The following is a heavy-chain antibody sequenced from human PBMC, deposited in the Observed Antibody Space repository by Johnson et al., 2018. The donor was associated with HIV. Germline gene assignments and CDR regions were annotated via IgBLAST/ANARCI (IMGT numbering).Heavy chain of an antibody. CDR1: GFTVSSYY. CDR3: AKEGRGWALGAFDI. Sequence: QVQLVESGGGVVQPGRSLRLSCAASGFTVSSYYMTWVRQAPGKGLEWVSVISYDGSNKYYADSVKGRFTISRDNSKNTLYLQVNSLRAGDTAVYYCAKEGRGWALGAFDIWGQGTMVTVSS. J-gene: IGHJ3*02. CDR2: ISYDGSNK. D-gene: IGHD1-26*01. V-gene: IGHV3-30*18.